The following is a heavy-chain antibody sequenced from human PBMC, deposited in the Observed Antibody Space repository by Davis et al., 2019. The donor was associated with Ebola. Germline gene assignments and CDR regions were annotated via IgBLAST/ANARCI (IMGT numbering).Heavy chain of an antibody. V-gene: IGHV4-31*03. CDR1: GGSISSGGYY. CDR3: ARARTGDFDY. D-gene: IGHD3-10*01. CDR2: IYYSGST. Sequence: PSETLSLTCTVSGGSISSGGYYWSWIRQHPGKGLEWIGYIYYSGSTYYNPSLKSRVTISVDTSKNQFSLKLNSVTAADTAVYYCARARTGDFDYWGQGTLVTVSS. J-gene: IGHJ4*02.